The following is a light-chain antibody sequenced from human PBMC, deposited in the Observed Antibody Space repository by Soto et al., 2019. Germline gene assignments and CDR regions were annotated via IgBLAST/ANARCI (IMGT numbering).Light chain of an antibody. J-gene: IGKJ1*01. Sequence: EIVLTQSPATLSLSPGERATLSCRASQSVSSYLTWYQQKPGQAPRLLIYDASKKATDIPARFSGSGSGTDFTLTISSLEPEDFVVYYCQQRSNWPWTFGQGTNVEIK. CDR3: QQRSNWPWT. V-gene: IGKV3-11*01. CDR1: QSVSSY. CDR2: DAS.